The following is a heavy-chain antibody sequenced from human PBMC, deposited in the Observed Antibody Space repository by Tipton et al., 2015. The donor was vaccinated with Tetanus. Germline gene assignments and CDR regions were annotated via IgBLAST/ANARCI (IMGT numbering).Heavy chain of an antibody. J-gene: IGHJ6*02. D-gene: IGHD4-17*01. CDR2: ISAYNGNT. Sequence: QLVQSGAEVKKPGASVKVSCKASGYTFTSYGISWVRQAPGQGLEWMGWISAYNGNTNYAQELQCRVTMTTDTSTSTVYMELRSLRSDDPAVYYCAGDSRRGYGEINYYYYGMDVWGQGTTVTVSS. V-gene: IGHV1-18*01. CDR3: AGDSRRGYGEINYYYYGMDV. CDR1: GYTFTSYG.